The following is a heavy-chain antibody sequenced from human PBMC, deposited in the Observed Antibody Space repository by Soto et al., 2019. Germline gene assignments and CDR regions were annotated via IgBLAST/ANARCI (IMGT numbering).Heavy chain of an antibody. CDR3: ARDFSPLAYYFDY. CDR2: ISGYNGNT. J-gene: IGHJ4*02. Sequence: QVQLVQSGAEVKRPGASVKVSCKASGYTFTNHGISWVRQAPGQGLEWLGWISGYNGNTKYAQRLQGRVTMTTDTSTTTAYMELRSLKSDDTAVYFCARDFSPLAYYFDYWGQGTLVTVSS. V-gene: IGHV1-18*01. CDR1: GYTFTNHG.